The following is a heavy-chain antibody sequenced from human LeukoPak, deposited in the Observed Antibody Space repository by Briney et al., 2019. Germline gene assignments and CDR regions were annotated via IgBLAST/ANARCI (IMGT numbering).Heavy chain of an antibody. CDR3: ARDTYYYDSSGYYLLRFDY. D-gene: IGHD3-22*01. CDR1: GFTFSSYS. CDR2: ISSSSSYI. J-gene: IGHJ4*02. V-gene: IGHV3-21*01. Sequence: GGYLRLSCAASGFTFSSYSMNWVRQAPGKGLEWVSSISSSSSYIYYADSVKGRFTISRDNAKNSLYLQMNSLRAEDTAVYYCARDTYYYDSSGYYLLRFDYWGQGTLVTVSS.